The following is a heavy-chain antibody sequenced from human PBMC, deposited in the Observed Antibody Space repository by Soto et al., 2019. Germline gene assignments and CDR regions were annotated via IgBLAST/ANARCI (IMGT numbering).Heavy chain of an antibody. V-gene: IGHV3-15*01. D-gene: IGHD6-6*01. CDR3: TTDPIGSSSHYYYGMDV. J-gene: IGHJ6*02. Sequence: EVQLVESGGGLVKPGGSLRLSCAASGFTFSNAWMSWVRQAPGKGLEWVGRIKSKTDGGTTDYAAPVKGRFTISRDDSKNTLYLQMNSLKTEDTAVYYCTTDPIGSSSHYYYGMDVWRQGTTVTVSS. CDR1: GFTFSNAW. CDR2: IKSKTDGGTT.